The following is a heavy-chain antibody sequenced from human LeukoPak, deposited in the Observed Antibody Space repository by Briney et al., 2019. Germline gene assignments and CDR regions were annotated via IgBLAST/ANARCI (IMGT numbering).Heavy chain of an antibody. J-gene: IGHJ4*02. D-gene: IGHD3-22*01. CDR2: ISITSSTI. V-gene: IGHV3-48*01. CDR1: GFIFSSYS. CDR3: AKDRSPYSYYDSSGNLDY. Sequence: GGSLRLSCATSGFIFSSYSMNWVRQAPGRGLEWVSYISITSSTIYYADSVKGRFTISRDNSKNTLYLQMNSLRAEDTAVYYCAKDRSPYSYYDSSGNLDYWGQGTLVTVSS.